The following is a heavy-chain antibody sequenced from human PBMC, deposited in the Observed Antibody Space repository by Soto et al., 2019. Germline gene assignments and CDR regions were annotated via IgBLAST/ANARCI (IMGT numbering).Heavy chain of an antibody. V-gene: IGHV3-13*05. D-gene: IGHD3-16*01. J-gene: IGHJ6*02. CDR1: GFTFSMYY. CDR2: IESAGDP. CDR3: ARDSGGRFRRYGMDV. Sequence: GSLRLACEDSGFTFSMYYMHRIRQAKGKGLEWVSGIESAGDPYYPGSVKGRFTISRENAKNSVYLQMNSLRAGDTAVYFCARDSGGRFRRYGMDVWGQGTSVTVSS.